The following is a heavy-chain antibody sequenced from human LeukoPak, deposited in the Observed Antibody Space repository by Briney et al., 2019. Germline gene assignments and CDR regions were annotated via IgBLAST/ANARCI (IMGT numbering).Heavy chain of an antibody. D-gene: IGHD1-26*01. J-gene: IGHJ5*02. V-gene: IGHV4-4*07. CDR2: IYTSGST. CDR1: GGSISSYY. CDR3: ARRRPYSGSQAWFDP. Sequence: SETLSLTCTVSGGSISSYYWSWIRQPAGKGLEWIGRIYTSGSTNYNPSLKSRVTISVDTSKNQFSLKLSSVTAADTAVYYCARRRPYSGSQAWFDPWGQGTLVTVSS.